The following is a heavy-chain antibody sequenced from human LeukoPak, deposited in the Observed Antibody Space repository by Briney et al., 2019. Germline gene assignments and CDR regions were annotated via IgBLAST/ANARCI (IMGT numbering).Heavy chain of an antibody. D-gene: IGHD2-2*01. CDR3: AKDSYPLEKSREDIVVVPAFDY. CDR2: ISGSGGST. J-gene: IGHJ4*02. V-gene: IGHV3-23*01. Sequence: GGSLRLSCAASGFTFSSYGMSWVRQAPGKGLEWVSAISGSGGSTYYADSVKGRFTISRDNSKNTLYLQMNSLRAEDTAVYYCAKDSYPLEKSREDIVVVPAFDYWGQGTLVTVSS. CDR1: GFTFSSYG.